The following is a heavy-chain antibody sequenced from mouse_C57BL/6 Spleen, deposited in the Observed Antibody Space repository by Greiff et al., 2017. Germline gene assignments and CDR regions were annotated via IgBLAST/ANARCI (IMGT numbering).Heavy chain of an antibody. J-gene: IGHJ2*01. Sequence: EVQLVESGGGLVKPGGSLKLSCAASGFTFSSYAMSWVRQTPEKRLEWVATISDGGSYTYYPDNVKGRFTISRDNAKNNLYLQMSHLKSEDTAMYYCAREEYGSSSFDYWGQGTTLTVSS. CDR2: ISDGGSYT. CDR1: GFTFSSYA. V-gene: IGHV5-4*01. CDR3: AREEYGSSSFDY. D-gene: IGHD1-1*01.